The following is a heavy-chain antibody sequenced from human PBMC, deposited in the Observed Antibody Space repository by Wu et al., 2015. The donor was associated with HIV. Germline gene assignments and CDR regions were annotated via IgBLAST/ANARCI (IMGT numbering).Heavy chain of an antibody. CDR2: ISPSGGST. CDR1: GYTFSSNY. V-gene: IGHV1-46*04. CDR3: ARDRGYGGNPEGWFDP. Sequence: QVQLVQSGTEVKKPGASVKVSCKASGYTFSSNYIHWARQAPGQGLEWMGMISPSGGSTSHAQKLQGRVTMTRDTSISTAYMELSRLRSDDTAVYYCARDRGYGGNPEGWFDPWGQGTLVTVSS. D-gene: IGHD4-23*01. J-gene: IGHJ5*02.